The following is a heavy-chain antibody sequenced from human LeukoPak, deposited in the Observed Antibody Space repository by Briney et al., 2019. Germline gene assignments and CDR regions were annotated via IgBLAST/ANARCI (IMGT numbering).Heavy chain of an antibody. J-gene: IGHJ4*02. CDR1: GFTFSSYS. D-gene: IGHD6-19*01. Sequence: GGSLRLSCAASGFTFSSYSMNWVRQAPGKGLEWVSYISSSSSTIYYADSVKGRFTISRDNAKNSLYLQMNSLRAEDTAVYYCARADYSSGWYGDYWGQGTLSPSPQ. V-gene: IGHV3-48*01. CDR2: ISSSSSTI. CDR3: ARADYSSGWYGDY.